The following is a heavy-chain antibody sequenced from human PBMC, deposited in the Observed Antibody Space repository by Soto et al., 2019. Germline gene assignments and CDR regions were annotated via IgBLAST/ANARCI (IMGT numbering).Heavy chain of an antibody. J-gene: IGHJ6*02. D-gene: IGHD3-9*01. CDR3: ARERNLVIPSNYYYNGMDV. CDR1: GGSIRDYF. V-gene: IGHV4-59*01. CDR2: ISSSGTI. Sequence: QLQLQESGPGLVKPSETLSLTCSVSGGSIRDYFWTWIRQPPGKGLEWIGYISSSGTINYNSSLKGRVTISLDTSRNHLSLKLSSVTAADTSVYFCARERNLVIPSNYYYNGMDVWGQGTTVTVSS.